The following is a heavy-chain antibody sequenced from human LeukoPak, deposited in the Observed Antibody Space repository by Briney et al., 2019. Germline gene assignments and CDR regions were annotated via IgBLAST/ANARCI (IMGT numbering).Heavy chain of an antibody. CDR2: INHSGSS. CDR1: GGSFSAYY. D-gene: IGHD5-18*01. Sequence: SETLSLTCAVYGGSFSAYYWTWIRQPPGKGLEWIGEINHSGSSNYNSSLRSRVTISVDTSYKQLSLRLSSVTAADTAVYYCAPRGDIEHSYVYGKWLDPWGQGTRVTVSS. V-gene: IGHV4-34*01. J-gene: IGHJ5*02. CDR3: APRGDIEHSYVYGKWLDP.